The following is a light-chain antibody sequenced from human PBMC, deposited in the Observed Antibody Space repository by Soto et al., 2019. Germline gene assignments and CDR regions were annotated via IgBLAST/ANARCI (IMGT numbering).Light chain of an antibody. J-gene: IGLJ1*01. Sequence: QSALTQPASVSGSPGQSITISCTGTSSDVGGYNYVSWYQQYPGRAPKLMIYDVTYRPSGVSNRFSASKSGNTASLTISGLLADDEADYYCSSYRSSSIPCVSGTGTKVTV. V-gene: IGLV2-14*03. CDR2: DVT. CDR3: SSYRSSSIPCV. CDR1: SSDVGGYNY.